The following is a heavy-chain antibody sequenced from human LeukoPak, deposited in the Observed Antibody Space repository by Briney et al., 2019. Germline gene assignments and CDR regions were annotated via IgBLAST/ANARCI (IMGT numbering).Heavy chain of an antibody. CDR3: AIGGGAYRQDDDAFDI. V-gene: IGHV3-33*01. Sequence: GGSLRLSCAASGFTFSSYGMRWVRQAAGKGLEWVAVIWYDGSNKYYADSMKGRFTISRDNSKNTLYLQMNSLRAEDTAVYYSAIGGGAYRQDDDAFDIWGQGTMVTVSS. J-gene: IGHJ3*02. CDR1: GFTFSSYG. CDR2: IWYDGSNK. D-gene: IGHD1-1*01.